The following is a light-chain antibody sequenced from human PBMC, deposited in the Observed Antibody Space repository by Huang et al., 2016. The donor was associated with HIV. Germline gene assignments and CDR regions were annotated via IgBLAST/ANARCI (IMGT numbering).Light chain of an antibody. CDR2: AAS. V-gene: IGKV1-9*01. CDR1: RDIKTY. Sequence: IQLTQSPSSLSASVGDRVTITCRASRDIKTYLAWFHQRPGRAPKFLIFAASVLESGVPSRFSGSGSGTEFTLTINGLQPEDFGTYYCQQGESYPLTFGQGTNVDVK. J-gene: IGKJ1*01. CDR3: QQGESYPLT.